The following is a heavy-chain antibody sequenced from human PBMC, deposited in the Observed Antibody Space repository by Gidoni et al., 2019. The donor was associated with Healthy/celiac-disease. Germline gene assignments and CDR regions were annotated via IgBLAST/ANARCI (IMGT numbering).Heavy chain of an antibody. CDR3: ATCRAPLPDLEPYDYYYYYYGMDV. CDR1: GGTFSSYA. V-gene: IGHV1-69*06. CDR2: IIPIFGTA. D-gene: IGHD1-1*01. Sequence: QVQLVQSGAEGKKPGSSVKVSCKASGGTFSSYAISWVRQAPGQGLEWMGGIIPIFGTANYAQKFQGRVTITADKSTSTAYMELSSLRSEDTAVYYCATCRAPLPDLEPYDYYYYYYGMDVWGQGTTVTVSS. J-gene: IGHJ6*02.